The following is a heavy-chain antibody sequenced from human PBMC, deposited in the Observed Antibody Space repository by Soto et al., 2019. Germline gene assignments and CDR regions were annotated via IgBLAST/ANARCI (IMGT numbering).Heavy chain of an antibody. D-gene: IGHD4-17*01. CDR1: GGSFSGYY. CDR3: ARVDHDYEPLSAFDI. Sequence: SETLSLTCAVYGGSFSGYYWSWIRQPPGKGLEWIGEINHSGSTNYNPSLKSRVTISVDTSKNQFSLKLSSVTAADTAVYYCARVDHDYEPLSAFDIWGQGTMVTVSS. CDR2: INHSGST. J-gene: IGHJ3*02. V-gene: IGHV4-34*01.